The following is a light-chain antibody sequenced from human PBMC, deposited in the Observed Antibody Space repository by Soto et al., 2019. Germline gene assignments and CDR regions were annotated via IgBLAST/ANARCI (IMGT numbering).Light chain of an antibody. CDR3: SSYTSSTTLEV. CDR1: ISDVGGYNF. V-gene: IGLV2-14*01. Sequence: QSVLTQPASVSGSPGQSITISCTGTISDVGGYNFVSWYQHHPGKAPKLMIYEVSNRPSGVSNRFSGSRSGNTASLTISGLQAEDEADYYCSSYTSSTTLEVFGGGTKVTVL. J-gene: IGLJ2*01. CDR2: EVS.